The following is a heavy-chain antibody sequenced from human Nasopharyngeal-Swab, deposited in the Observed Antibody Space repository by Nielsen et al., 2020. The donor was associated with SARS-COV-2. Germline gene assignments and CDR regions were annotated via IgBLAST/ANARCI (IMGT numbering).Heavy chain of an antibody. CDR3: ARAWGITIFGVVKGYYGMDV. Sequence: ASVKVSCKASGYTFTSYGIGWVRQAPGQGLEWMGWISAYNGNTNYAQKLQGRVTMTTDTSTSTAYMELRSLRSDDTAVYYCARAWGITIFGVVKGYYGMDVWGQGTTVTVSS. CDR2: ISAYNGNT. J-gene: IGHJ6*02. V-gene: IGHV1-18*04. D-gene: IGHD3-3*01. CDR1: GYTFTSYG.